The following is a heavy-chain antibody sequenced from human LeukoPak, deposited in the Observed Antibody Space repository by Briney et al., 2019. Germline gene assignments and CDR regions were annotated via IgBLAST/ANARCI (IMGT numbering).Heavy chain of an antibody. V-gene: IGHV4-39*01. CDR2: IYYTGAT. CDR1: GGPITSTSYY. J-gene: IGHJ4*02. D-gene: IGHD5-18*01. Sequence: LETLSLTCTVSGGPITSTSYYWGWVRQAPGKGLERIADIYYTGATYYNPSLKSRVTISVDTSRKQFSLMLNSVTAADTAVYYCARLVLYSYGRDYWGQGTLVTVSS. CDR3: ARLVLYSYGRDY.